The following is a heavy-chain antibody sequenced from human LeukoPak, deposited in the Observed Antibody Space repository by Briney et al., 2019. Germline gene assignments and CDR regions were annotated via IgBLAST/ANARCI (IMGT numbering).Heavy chain of an antibody. CDR3: ATSSRGLTGYYWYFDL. V-gene: IGHV4-59*01. Sequence: SETLSPTCTVSGGSISSYYWSWIRQPPGKGLEWIGYIYYSGSTNYNPSLKSRVTISVDTSKNQFSLKLSSVTAADTAVYYCATSSRGLTGYYWYFDLWGRGTLVTVSS. D-gene: IGHD7-27*01. CDR2: IYYSGST. J-gene: IGHJ2*01. CDR1: GGSISSYY.